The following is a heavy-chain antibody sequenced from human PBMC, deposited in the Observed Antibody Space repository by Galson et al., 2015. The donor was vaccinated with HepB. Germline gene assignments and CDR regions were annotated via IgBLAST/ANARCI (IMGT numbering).Heavy chain of an antibody. J-gene: IGHJ4*02. V-gene: IGHV3-30*18. CDR3: AKGGYSDRWYFPDPDGY. Sequence: SLRLSCAASGFTFSNYGMHWVRQAPGKGLEWVTVISNDGRNKFYADSVKGRFTISRDNSKNTLYLQVNSLRAEDTAVYYCAKGGYSDRWYFPDPDGYWGQGTLVTVSS. CDR1: GFTFSNYG. CDR2: ISNDGRNK. D-gene: IGHD6-13*01.